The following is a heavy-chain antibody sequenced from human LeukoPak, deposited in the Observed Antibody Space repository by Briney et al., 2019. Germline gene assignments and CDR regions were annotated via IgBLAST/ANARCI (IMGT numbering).Heavy chain of an antibody. CDR3: AMPSIAAAGYFDY. V-gene: IGHV1-69*05. CDR2: IIPIFGTA. D-gene: IGHD6-13*01. J-gene: IGHJ4*02. CDR1: GGTFSSYA. Sequence: GASVKVSCKASGGTFSSYAISWVRQAPGQGLEWMGGIIPIFGTANYAQKFQGRVTITTDESTGTAYMELSSLRSEDTAVYYCAMPSIAAAGYFDYWGQGTLATVSS.